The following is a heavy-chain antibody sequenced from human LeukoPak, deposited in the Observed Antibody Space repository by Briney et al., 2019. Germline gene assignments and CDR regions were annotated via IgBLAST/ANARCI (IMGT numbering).Heavy chain of an antibody. D-gene: IGHD2-15*01. V-gene: IGHV3-11*04. Sequence: PGGSLRLSCAASGFTFSDYYMSWIRQAPGKGLEWVSYISSSGSTIYYADSVKGRFTISRDNAKNSLYLQMNSLRAEDTAVYYCAKSYPPLLPFDYWGQGTLVTVSS. CDR2: ISSSGSTI. CDR1: GFTFSDYY. CDR3: AKSYPPLLPFDY. J-gene: IGHJ4*02.